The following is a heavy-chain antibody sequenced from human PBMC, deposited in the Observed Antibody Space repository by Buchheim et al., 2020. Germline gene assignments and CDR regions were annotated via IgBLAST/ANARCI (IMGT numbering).Heavy chain of an antibody. Sequence: EVQLLESGGGLVQPGGSLRLSCAASGFTFSSYAMSWVRQAPGKGLEWVSAISGSGGSPYYADSVKGRFTISRVNSKNTLYLQMNRLRAEETAVYYCAKDRGYVDIVAPLWDYWGQGTL. CDR3: AKDRGYVDIVAPLWDY. J-gene: IGHJ4*02. CDR1: GFTFSSYA. V-gene: IGHV3-23*01. D-gene: IGHD5-12*01. CDR2: ISGSGGSP.